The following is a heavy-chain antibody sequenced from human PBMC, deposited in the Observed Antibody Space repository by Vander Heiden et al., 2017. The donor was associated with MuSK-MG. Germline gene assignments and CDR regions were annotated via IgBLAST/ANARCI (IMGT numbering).Heavy chain of an antibody. CDR1: GFTFDDYA. V-gene: IGHV3-9*01. J-gene: IGHJ3*02. Sequence: EVQLVESGGGLVQPGRSLRLSCAASGFTFDDYAMHWVRQAPGKGLEWVSGISWNSGSIGYADSVKGRFTISRDNAKNSLYLQMNSLRAEDTALYYCARDGYPAHDAFDIWGQGTMVTVSS. CDR3: ARDGYPAHDAFDI. CDR2: ISWNSGSI. D-gene: IGHD5-12*01.